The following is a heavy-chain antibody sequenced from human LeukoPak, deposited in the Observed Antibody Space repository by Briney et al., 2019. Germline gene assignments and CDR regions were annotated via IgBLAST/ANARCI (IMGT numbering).Heavy chain of an antibody. V-gene: IGHV3-20*04. J-gene: IGHJ4*02. Sequence: RPGGSLRLSCLTSGFTFDDYGVSWVRHAPGKGLEWVSGINWNGGSTIYADSVKGRFTISRDNAKNSLYLQMNSLRAEDTALYYCAREDGEASNFDYWGQGTLVTVSS. CDR1: GFTFDDYG. CDR2: INWNGGST. D-gene: IGHD4-17*01. CDR3: AREDGEASNFDY.